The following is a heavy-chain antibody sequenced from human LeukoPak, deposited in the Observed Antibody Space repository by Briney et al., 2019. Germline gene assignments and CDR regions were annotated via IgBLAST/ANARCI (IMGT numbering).Heavy chain of an antibody. CDR1: GFTFSSYA. CDR2: IWYDGSKK. J-gene: IGHJ5*02. D-gene: IGHD3-10*01. Sequence: PGRSLRLSCAASGFTFSSYAMHWVRQAPGKGLEWVAVIWYDGSKKYYVDSVKGRFTISRDNSKNTLYLEMNSLRAEDTAVYYCARSLERYYSGSGSYYMNNWFDPWGQGTLVTVSS. CDR3: ARSLERYYSGSGSYYMNNWFDP. V-gene: IGHV3-33*01.